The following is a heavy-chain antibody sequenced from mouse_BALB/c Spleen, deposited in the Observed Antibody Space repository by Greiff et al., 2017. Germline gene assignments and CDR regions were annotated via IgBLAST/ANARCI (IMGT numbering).Heavy chain of an antibody. CDR3: ARVGTTVVARYAMDY. CDR2: INPSNGRT. D-gene: IGHD1-1*01. CDR1: GYTFTSYW. V-gene: IGHV1S81*02. Sequence: QVQLQQPGAELVKPGASVKLSCKASGYTFTSYWMHWVKQRPGQGLEWIGEINPSNGRTNYNEKFKSKATLTVDKSSSTAYMQLSSLTSEDSAVYYCARVGTTVVARYAMDYWGQGTSVTVSA. J-gene: IGHJ4*01.